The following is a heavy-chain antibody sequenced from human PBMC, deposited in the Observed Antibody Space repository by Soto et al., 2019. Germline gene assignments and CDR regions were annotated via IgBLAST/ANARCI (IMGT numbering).Heavy chain of an antibody. CDR3: AKDSYGGNSAFDY. V-gene: IGHV3-23*01. CDR2: ISGSGGST. D-gene: IGHD4-17*01. J-gene: IGHJ4*02. Sequence: PGQGLEWVSAISGSGGSTYYADSVKGRFTISRDNCKNTLYLQMNSLRAEDTAVYYCAKDSYGGNSAFDYWGQGTLLTVSS.